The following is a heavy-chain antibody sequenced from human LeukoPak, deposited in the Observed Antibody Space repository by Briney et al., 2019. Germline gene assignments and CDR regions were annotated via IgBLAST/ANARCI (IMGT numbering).Heavy chain of an antibody. CDR2: MNPNSGNT. Sequence: ASVKVSFKASGYSFTSYDINWVRQATGQGPEWMGWMNPNSGNTGYAQKFQGRVTMTRNTSISTAYMELSSLGSEDTAVYYCARNSVTTRYFDYWGQGILVTVSS. J-gene: IGHJ4*02. CDR1: GYSFTSYD. V-gene: IGHV1-8*01. D-gene: IGHD4-17*01. CDR3: ARNSVTTRYFDY.